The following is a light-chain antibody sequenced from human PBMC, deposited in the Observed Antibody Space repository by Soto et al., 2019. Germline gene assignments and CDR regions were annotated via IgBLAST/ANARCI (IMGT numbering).Light chain of an antibody. CDR1: QSVTSTY. J-gene: IGKJ1*01. CDR2: GAS. Sequence: ESVLTQSPGTLSLSPGERATLSCRASQSVTSTYLAWYQQKPGQAPRLLIYGASSRATGIPDRFSGSGSGTDFTLTINRLEPEDFAVYYCQLYGSSPKTFGQGTKVDI. CDR3: QLYGSSPKT. V-gene: IGKV3-20*01.